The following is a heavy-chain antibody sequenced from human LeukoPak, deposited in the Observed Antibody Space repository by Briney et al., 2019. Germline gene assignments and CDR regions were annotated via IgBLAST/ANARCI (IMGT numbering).Heavy chain of an antibody. J-gene: IGHJ1*01. CDR3: ARDRVYYGD. D-gene: IGHD3-10*01. Sequence: GGSLRLSCAASGFTFSSYSMNWVRQAPGKGLEWVSYISSSSSTIYYADSVKGRFTISRDNAKSSLYLQMNSLRAEDTAVYYCARDRVYYGDWGQGTLVTVSS. CDR1: GFTFSSYS. CDR2: ISSSSSTI. V-gene: IGHV3-48*01.